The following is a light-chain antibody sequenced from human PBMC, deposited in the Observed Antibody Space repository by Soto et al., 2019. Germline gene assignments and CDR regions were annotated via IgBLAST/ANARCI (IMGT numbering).Light chain of an antibody. CDR2: SAS. Sequence: DTQMTQSPSSLSASIGDSVTITCRASQTVSLFLNWYQQKAGRAPKLLIYSASTLKGGVPSRFSGSGFGTDFTLTINSLQPGDSGTYYCQQSYTTPRTFGQGTKLEIK. J-gene: IGKJ2*01. CDR1: QTVSLF. CDR3: QQSYTTPRT. V-gene: IGKV1-39*01.